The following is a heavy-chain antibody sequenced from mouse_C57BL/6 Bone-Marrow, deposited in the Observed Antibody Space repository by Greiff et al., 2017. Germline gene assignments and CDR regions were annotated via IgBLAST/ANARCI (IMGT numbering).Heavy chain of an antibody. D-gene: IGHD1-1*01. CDR3: ARSLTTVVATGAMDY. Sequence: QVQLQQPGAELVRPGSSVKLSCKASGYTFTSYWMDWVKQRPGQGLEWIGNIYPSDSETHYNQKFKDKATLTVDKSSSTAYMQLSSLTSEDSAVYYCARSLTTVVATGAMDYWGQGTSVTVSS. J-gene: IGHJ4*01. CDR2: IYPSDSET. CDR1: GYTFTSYW. V-gene: IGHV1-61*01.